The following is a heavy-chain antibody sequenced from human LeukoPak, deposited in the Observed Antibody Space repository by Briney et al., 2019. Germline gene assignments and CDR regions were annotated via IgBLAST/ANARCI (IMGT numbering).Heavy chain of an antibody. D-gene: IGHD3-16*02. CDR3: AKNKRIRLGELSLSYYCDY. V-gene: IGHV3-23*01. CDR2: ISGSGGST. Sequence: GGSLRLSCAASGFTFSSYAMSWVRQAPGKGLEWVSAISGSGGSTYYADSVKGRFTNSRDNSKNTLYLQMNSLRAEDTAVYYCAKNKRIRLGELSLSYYCDYWGQGTLVTVSS. CDR1: GFTFSSYA. J-gene: IGHJ4*02.